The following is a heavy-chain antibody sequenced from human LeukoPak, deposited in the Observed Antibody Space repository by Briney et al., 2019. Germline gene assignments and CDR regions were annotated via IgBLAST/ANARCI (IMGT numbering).Heavy chain of an antibody. CDR2: IYPGDSDT. CDR1: GYSFTRYW. Sequence: GESLKISCKGSGYSFTRYWIGWVRQMPGKGLEWMGIIYPGDSDTRYSPSLQGQVTISADKSISTAYLEWSRLKASDTAIYYCARSGSGGLSDYWGQGTLVTVSS. CDR3: ARSGSGGLSDY. D-gene: IGHD3-10*01. V-gene: IGHV5-51*01. J-gene: IGHJ4*02.